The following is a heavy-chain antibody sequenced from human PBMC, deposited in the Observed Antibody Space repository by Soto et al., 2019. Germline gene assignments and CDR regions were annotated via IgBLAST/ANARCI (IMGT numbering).Heavy chain of an antibody. J-gene: IGHJ3*02. CDR3: ARAGLVVPAAISGAFDI. CDR1: GFTFSDYY. Sequence: LRLSCAASGFTFSDYYMSWIRQAPGKGLEWVSYISSSGSTIYYADSVKGRFTISRDNAKNSLYLQMNSLRAEDTAVYYCARAGLVVPAAISGAFDIWGQGTMVTVSS. V-gene: IGHV3-11*01. CDR2: ISSSGSTI. D-gene: IGHD2-2*02.